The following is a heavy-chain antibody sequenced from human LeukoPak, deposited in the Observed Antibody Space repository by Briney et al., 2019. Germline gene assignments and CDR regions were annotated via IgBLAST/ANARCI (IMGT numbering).Heavy chain of an antibody. Sequence: GGSLRLSCAASGVIFSSDGRNCVPEAPGKGRWWVSAIRGGVGSTYYAESVKGRFTISRDNCKNTLYMQMNSLRAEDTAVYYCAKGGYPTKYYYMDVWGKGTTVTISS. CDR1: GVIFSSDG. V-gene: IGHV3-23*01. CDR3: AKGGYPTKYYYMDV. J-gene: IGHJ6*03. D-gene: IGHD5-18*01. CDR2: IRGGVGST.